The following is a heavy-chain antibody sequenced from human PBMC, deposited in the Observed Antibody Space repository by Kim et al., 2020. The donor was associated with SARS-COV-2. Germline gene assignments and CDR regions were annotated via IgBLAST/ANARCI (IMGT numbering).Heavy chain of an antibody. Sequence: GGSLRLSCAASGITFINAWMRWVRQAPGKGPEWVARIKSEVDGGTIDYAAPVKGRVTVSRDDSRNTLYLEMNSLKPEDTAVYYCVTENYYRANDVFDVWGQGTMVTVSS. J-gene: IGHJ3*01. CDR2: IKSEVDGGTI. CDR1: GITFINAW. D-gene: IGHD3-10*01. CDR3: VTENYYRANDVFDV. V-gene: IGHV3-15*01.